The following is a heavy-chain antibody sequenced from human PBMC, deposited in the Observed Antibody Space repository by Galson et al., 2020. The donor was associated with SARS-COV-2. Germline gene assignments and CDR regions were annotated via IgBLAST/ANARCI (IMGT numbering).Heavy chain of an antibody. CDR1: GYTLTELS. CDR3: ATDFAYCGGDCYSLDY. J-gene: IGHJ4*02. Sequence: ASVKVSCKVSGYTLTELSMHWVRQAPGKGLEWMGGFDPEDGETIYAQKFQGRVTMTEDTSTDTAYMELSSLRSEDTAVYYCATDFAYCGGDCYSLDYGGQGTLVTVSS. V-gene: IGHV1-24*01. CDR2: FDPEDGET. D-gene: IGHD2-21*01.